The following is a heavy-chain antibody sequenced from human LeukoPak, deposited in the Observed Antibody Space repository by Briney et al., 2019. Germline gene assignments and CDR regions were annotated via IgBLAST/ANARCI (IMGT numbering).Heavy chain of an antibody. V-gene: IGHV3-7*05. CDR2: IKQDGSEK. J-gene: IGHJ3*01. CDR1: GFTFRSYW. Sequence: GGSLRLSCAASGFTFRSYWMSWVRQAPGKGLEWVANIKQDGSEKYYVDSVKGRFTISRDNAKNSLYLQMDSLRAEDTALYYCARFGGEWGQGTMVTVSS. D-gene: IGHD3-10*01. CDR3: ARFGGE.